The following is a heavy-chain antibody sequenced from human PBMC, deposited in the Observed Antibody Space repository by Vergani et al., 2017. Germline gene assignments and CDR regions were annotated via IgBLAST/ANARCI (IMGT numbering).Heavy chain of an antibody. CDR3: ARTVKSSYYYYGMDV. D-gene: IGHD4-17*01. J-gene: IGHJ6*02. CDR1: GFTFDDYG. V-gene: IGHV3-20*01. CDR2: INWNGGST. Sequence: EVQLVESGGGVVRPGGSLRLSCAASGFTFDDYGMSWVRQAPGKGLEWVYGINWNGGSTGYADTVKGRFTISRDNAKNSLYLQMNSLRAEDTALYHCARTVKSSYYYYGMDVWGQGTTVTVSS.